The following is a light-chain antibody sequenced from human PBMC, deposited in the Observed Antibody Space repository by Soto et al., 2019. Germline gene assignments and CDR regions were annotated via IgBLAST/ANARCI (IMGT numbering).Light chain of an antibody. Sequence: EIVLTQSAGSLYLCPGERASLXCRASQSVRSTHVAWYQLKPRQAPRLFTYGASSRAHGSPDRFSGSGSGTDFTLTISRLEPEDFAVYIGQQYGTSPRTFGQGTRLEIK. J-gene: IGKJ5*01. V-gene: IGKV3-20*01. CDR1: QSVRSTH. CDR3: QQYGTSPRT. CDR2: GAS.